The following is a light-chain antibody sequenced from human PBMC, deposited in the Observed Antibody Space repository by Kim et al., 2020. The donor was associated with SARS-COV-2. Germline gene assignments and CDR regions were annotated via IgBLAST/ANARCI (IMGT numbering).Light chain of an antibody. J-gene: IGKJ1*01. Sequence: AIRMTQSPSSLSASTGDRVTITCRASQGISSYLAWYQQKPGKAPKLLIYAASTLQSGVPSRFSGSGSGTDFTLTISCLQSEDFATYYCQQYYSTLGTFGQGTKVEIK. CDR1: QGISSY. CDR3: QQYYSTLGT. V-gene: IGKV1-8*01. CDR2: AAS.